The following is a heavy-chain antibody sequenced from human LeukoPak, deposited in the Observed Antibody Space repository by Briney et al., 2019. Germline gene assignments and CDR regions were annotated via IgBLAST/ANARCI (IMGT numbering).Heavy chain of an antibody. V-gene: IGHV4-34*01. D-gene: IGHD6-13*01. CDR1: GGSFSGYY. CDR2: IYHSGST. J-gene: IGHJ4*02. Sequence: SETLSLTCGVYGGSFSGYYWSWIRQPPGKGLEWIGEIYHSGSTNYNPSLKSRVTISVDKSKNQFSLKLSSVTAADTAVYYCARSSSWNLDYWGQGTLVTVSS. CDR3: ARSSSWNLDY.